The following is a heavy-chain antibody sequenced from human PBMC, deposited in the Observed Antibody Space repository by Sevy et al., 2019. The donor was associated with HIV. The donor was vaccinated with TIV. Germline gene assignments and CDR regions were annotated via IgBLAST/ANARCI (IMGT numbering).Heavy chain of an antibody. D-gene: IGHD4-17*01. CDR3: ARDQHDYGGNIRTGWFDP. V-gene: IGHV3-30-3*01. J-gene: IGHJ5*02. CDR1: GFTFSSYA. Sequence: GGSLRLSCAASGFTFSSYAMHWVRQAPGKGLEWVAIISYDGSDKYYADSVKGRFTISRDNSKSTMYLQMNSLRAEDTADYYCARDQHDYGGNIRTGWFDPWGQGTLVTVSS. CDR2: ISYDGSDK.